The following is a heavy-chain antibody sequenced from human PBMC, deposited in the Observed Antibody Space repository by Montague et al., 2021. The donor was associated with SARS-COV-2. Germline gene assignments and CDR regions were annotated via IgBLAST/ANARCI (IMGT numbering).Heavy chain of an antibody. Sequence: SLRLSCAASGFTSSSYAMHWVRQAPGKGLEWVAVISYDGSNKYYADSVKGRFTISRDNAKNSLYLQMNSLRAEDTAVYYCARVLVVTYYGMDVWGQGTTVTVSS. J-gene: IGHJ6*02. CDR1: GFTSSSYA. D-gene: IGHD3-22*01. CDR2: ISYDGSNK. V-gene: IGHV3-30-3*01. CDR3: ARVLVVTYYGMDV.